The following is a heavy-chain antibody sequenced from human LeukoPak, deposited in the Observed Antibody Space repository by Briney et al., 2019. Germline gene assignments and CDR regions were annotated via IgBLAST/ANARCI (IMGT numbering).Heavy chain of an antibody. Sequence: SETLSLTCTVSGYSISSGYYWGWIRQPPGKGLEWIGSIYHSGSTYYNPSLKSRVTISVDKSKNQFSLKLSSVTAADTAVYYCARGARSSSSWRLGNWFDPWGQGTLVTVSS. CDR1: GYSISSGYY. V-gene: IGHV4-38-2*02. J-gene: IGHJ5*02. D-gene: IGHD6-13*01. CDR2: IYHSGST. CDR3: ARGARSSSSWRLGNWFDP.